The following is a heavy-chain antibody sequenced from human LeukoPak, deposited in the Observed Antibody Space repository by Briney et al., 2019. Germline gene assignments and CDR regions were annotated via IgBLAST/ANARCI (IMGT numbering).Heavy chain of an antibody. D-gene: IGHD3-16*01. Sequence: ASVTVSLKASGYTFTSYGFSWVRQPPGQGLDWMGWISAYNGNTNSAQKLHGRVTMTTDRSTSTASMELRSLRSNDTAVYYYARTVMGMASSYYYYMVVWGKGTTVTISS. CDR2: ISAYNGNT. CDR3: ARTVMGMASSYYYYMVV. V-gene: IGHV1-18*01. J-gene: IGHJ6*03. CDR1: GYTFTSYG.